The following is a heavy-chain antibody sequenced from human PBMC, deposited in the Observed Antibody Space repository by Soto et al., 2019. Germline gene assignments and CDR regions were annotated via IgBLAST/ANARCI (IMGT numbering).Heavy chain of an antibody. J-gene: IGHJ4*02. CDR3: AKDPSLAIVVVITGFFDY. Sequence: WGSLRLSCAASGFTFVSYAISFFGHAPWKWREWVSAISGSGGSTYYADSVKGRFTISRDNSKNTLYLQMNSLRAEDTAVYYCAKDPSLAIVVVITGFFDYWGQGTLVTVSS. V-gene: IGHV3-23*01. D-gene: IGHD3-22*01. CDR2: ISGSGGST. CDR1: GFTFVSYA.